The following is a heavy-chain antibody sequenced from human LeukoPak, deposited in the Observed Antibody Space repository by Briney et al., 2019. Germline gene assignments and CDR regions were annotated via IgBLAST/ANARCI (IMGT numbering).Heavy chain of an antibody. V-gene: IGHV3-23*01. Sequence: GGSLRLSCAASGFTFSSYAMSWVRQAPGKGLEWVSAISGSGGSTYYADSVKGRFTISRDNSKNTLYLQMNSLRAEDTAVYYCAKGGGYYYDSTTFFYFDYWGQGTLVTVSS. CDR1: GFTFSSYA. CDR3: AKGGGYYYDSTTFFYFDY. D-gene: IGHD3-22*01. J-gene: IGHJ4*02. CDR2: ISGSGGST.